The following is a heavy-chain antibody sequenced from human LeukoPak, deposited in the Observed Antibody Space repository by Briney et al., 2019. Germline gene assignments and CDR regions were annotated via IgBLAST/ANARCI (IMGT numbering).Heavy chain of an antibody. V-gene: IGHV4-59*01. D-gene: IGHD3-10*01. Sequence: ETLSLTSSVSGGSIIVYYWTWIRHPPRKGREWIGFVFYTGGTNYNPSLKSRVTMSVDTSNNQFSMHLTSLTAADTAVYYCVRAGGLPRDNAFDLWGQGTKVTVSS. CDR3: VRAGGLPRDNAFDL. CDR1: GGSIIVYY. CDR2: VFYTGGT. J-gene: IGHJ3*01.